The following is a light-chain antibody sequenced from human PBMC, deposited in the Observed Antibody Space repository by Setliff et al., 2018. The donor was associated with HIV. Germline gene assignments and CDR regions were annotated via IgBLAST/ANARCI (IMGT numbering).Light chain of an antibody. CDR2: KVH. CDR1: GSDVGNYNY. V-gene: IGLV2-8*01. CDR3: SSYAGNNNYV. Sequence: SVLTQPPSASGSPGQSVTVSCTGTGSDVGNYNYVSWYQQHPGKAPKLILFKVHERPSGVPDRFSGSKSGNTASLTVSGLQTEDEADYYCSSYAGNNNYVFGTGTKVTVL. J-gene: IGLJ1*01.